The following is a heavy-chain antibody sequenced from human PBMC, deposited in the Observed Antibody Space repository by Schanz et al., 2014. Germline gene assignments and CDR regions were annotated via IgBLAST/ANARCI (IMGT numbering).Heavy chain of an antibody. J-gene: IGHJ5*02. D-gene: IGHD2-2*01. Sequence: EVQLVESGGGLVQPGGSLRLSCAASGFIFSNSWMSWVRQAPGKGLEWVANIKQDGSEKYYVDSVKGRFTISRDNAKNSLYLQMNSLRADDTAVYYCARDRRRYCSTASCLHDNWFDPWGQGTLVIVSS. CDR3: ARDRRRYCSTASCLHDNWFDP. V-gene: IGHV3-7*03. CDR1: GFIFSNSW. CDR2: IKQDGSEK.